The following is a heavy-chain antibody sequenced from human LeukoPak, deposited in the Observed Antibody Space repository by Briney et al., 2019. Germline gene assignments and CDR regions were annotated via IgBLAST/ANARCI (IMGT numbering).Heavy chain of an antibody. J-gene: IGHJ4*02. CDR2: ISYDGSDK. CDR1: GFTFSSYA. Sequence: GGSLRLSCAASGFTFSSYAMHWVRQAPGKGLEWVALISYDGSDKYYADSVKGRFTISRDNSKNTLYMQMNSLRDGDTAVYYCAKDSVFSYYVSGSYRYFDYWGQGTLVTVSS. D-gene: IGHD3-10*01. CDR3: AKDSVFSYYVSGSYRYFDY. V-gene: IGHV3-30*18.